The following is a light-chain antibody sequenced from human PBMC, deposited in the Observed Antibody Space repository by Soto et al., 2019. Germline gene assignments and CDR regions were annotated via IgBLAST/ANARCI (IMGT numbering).Light chain of an antibody. V-gene: IGKV3D-11*01. J-gene: IGKJ1*01. CDR2: LTS. CDR3: QQHGTT. CDR1: QAVNTR. Sequence: EIVLTQSPATLSSFPGDRVTLSCRASQAVNTRLAWYQHKPGQAPRLLIYLTSNRAAGIPARFSGSGSETDFTLTISDVEPEDFAVYYCQQHGTTVGQGTKVDIK.